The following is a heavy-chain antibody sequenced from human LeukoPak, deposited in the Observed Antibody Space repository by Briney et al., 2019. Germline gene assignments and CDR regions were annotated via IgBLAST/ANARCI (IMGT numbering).Heavy chain of an antibody. J-gene: IGHJ4*02. V-gene: IGHV4-4*07. D-gene: IGHD6-19*01. CDR2: IYTSGST. CDR3: ARGAVAGTEWGGQFDY. Sequence: SETLSLTCTVSDDSITTYYWTWIRQPAGKGLEWTGRIYTSGSTNYNPSLKSRVTMSVDTSKNQFSLKLSSVTAADTAVYYCARGAVAGTEWGGQFDYWGQGTLVTVSS. CDR1: DDSITTYY.